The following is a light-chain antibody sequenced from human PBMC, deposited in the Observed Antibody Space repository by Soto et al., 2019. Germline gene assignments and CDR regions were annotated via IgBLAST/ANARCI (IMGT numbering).Light chain of an antibody. CDR3: QQSGSSTRT. CDR2: GAS. V-gene: IGKV3-20*01. Sequence: NVLTQSPGTRSWSTGERATLFWGASQSVSSSSLAWYQQKQGQAPRLIMYGASSRATGIPDRFSGSGSGTDCTITIRTLQQEDGAVYDCQQSGSSTRTFGQGTKVDI. CDR1: QSVSSSS. J-gene: IGKJ1*01.